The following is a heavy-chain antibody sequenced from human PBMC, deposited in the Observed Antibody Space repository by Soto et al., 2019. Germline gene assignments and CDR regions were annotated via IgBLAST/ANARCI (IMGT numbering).Heavy chain of an antibody. CDR3: ARVGSGYDFWSGYYDYYGMDV. V-gene: IGHV1-8*01. CDR2: MNPNSGNT. J-gene: IGHJ6*02. D-gene: IGHD3-3*01. CDR1: GYTFTSYD. Sequence: QVQLVQSGAEVKKPGASVKVSCKASGYTFTSYDINWVRQATGQGLEWMGWMNPNSGNTGYAQKFQGRVTMTRNTSISPAYMELSSLRSEDTAVYYCARVGSGYDFWSGYYDYYGMDVWGQGTTVTVSS.